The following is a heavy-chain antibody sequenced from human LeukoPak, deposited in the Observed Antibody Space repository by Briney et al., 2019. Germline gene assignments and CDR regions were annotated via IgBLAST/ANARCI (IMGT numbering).Heavy chain of an antibody. CDR3: ARDPYDFWSGRSDAFDI. Sequence: SQTLSLTCAISGDSVSSNSAAWNWLRQSPSRGLEWLGRTYYRSKWYNDYAVSVKSRITINPDTSKNQFSLQLNSVTPEDTAVYYCARDPYDFWSGRSDAFDIWGQGTMVTVSS. J-gene: IGHJ3*02. D-gene: IGHD3-3*01. CDR1: GDSVSSNSAA. CDR2: TYYRSKWYN. V-gene: IGHV6-1*01.